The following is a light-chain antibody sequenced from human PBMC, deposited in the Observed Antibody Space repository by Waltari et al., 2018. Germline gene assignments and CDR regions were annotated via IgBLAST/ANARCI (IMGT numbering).Light chain of an antibody. V-gene: IGLV3-21*01. Sequence: SYVLTQPPSVSVAPGETARITCGGNNLESKRVHWYRQRQGQAPVVVISYDNDRAAGIPERFSGSNSGNTATLTISRVEAGDEADYYCQVWDANTDPGVFGTGTEVTVL. J-gene: IGLJ1*01. CDR2: YDN. CDR1: NLESKR. CDR3: QVWDANTDPGV.